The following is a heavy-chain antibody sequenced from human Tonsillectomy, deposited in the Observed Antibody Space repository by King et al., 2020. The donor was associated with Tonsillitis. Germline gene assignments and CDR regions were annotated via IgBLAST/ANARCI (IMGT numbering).Heavy chain of an antibody. V-gene: IGHV3-21*04. J-gene: IGHJ5*02. Sequence: QLVQSGGGLVKPGGSLRLSCAASGFTFSSYSMNWVRQAPGKGLEWVSSISSSSSYIYYADSEKGRFTISRDNAKNSLYLQMNSLRDEATAVYYSARASIAGAGDPGGDWFDPWGQGTLVTVSS. CDR2: ISSSSSYI. CDR1: GFTFSSYS. CDR3: ARASIAGAGDPGGDWFDP. D-gene: IGHD6-13*01.